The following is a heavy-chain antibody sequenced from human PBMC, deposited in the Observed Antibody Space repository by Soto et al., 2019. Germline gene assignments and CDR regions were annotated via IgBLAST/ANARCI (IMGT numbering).Heavy chain of an antibody. Sequence: QVQLQESGPGLVKPSQTLSLTCTVSGGSINSGGYCWSWIRQHPGKGLDWIGCISYGGSTSYNPSLKSRVARSVDTYKNQFSLKLSSVTAADTAVYYCSRGILVWGQGTLITVSS. J-gene: IGHJ4*02. CDR1: GGSINSGGYC. V-gene: IGHV4-31*03. CDR3: SRGILV. CDR2: ISYGGST. D-gene: IGHD5-18*01.